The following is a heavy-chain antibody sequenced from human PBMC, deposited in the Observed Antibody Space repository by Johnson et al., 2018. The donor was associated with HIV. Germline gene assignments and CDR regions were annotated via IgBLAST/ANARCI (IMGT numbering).Heavy chain of an antibody. CDR2: INGDGSRT. CDR1: GFTFSNYW. Sequence: VQLVESGGGLVQPGGSLRLSCGASGFTFSNYWVQWVRQAPGKGLVWVSRINGDGSRTSYADSVKGRFTIARDNAKNTLYLQMQSLRAEDTAVYSCARTSCSGARCLGYDPFDVWGQGTMVTVSS. V-gene: IGHV3-74*01. CDR3: ARTSCSGARCLGYDPFDV. D-gene: IGHD2-15*01. J-gene: IGHJ3*01.